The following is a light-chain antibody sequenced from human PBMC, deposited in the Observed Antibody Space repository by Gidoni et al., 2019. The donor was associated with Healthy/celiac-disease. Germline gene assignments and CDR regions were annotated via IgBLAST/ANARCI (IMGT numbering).Light chain of an antibody. CDR2: AAS. V-gene: IGKV1-39*01. J-gene: IGKJ1*01. Sequence: DIQMTQSPSSLSASVGDRVTITCRASQSISSYLNWYQQKPGKAPKLLIYAASSLRSGVPSRFSGSGSGTDFTLTISSLQPEDFATYYCQQSYSTPPTFXQXTKVXIK. CDR3: QQSYSTPPT. CDR1: QSISSY.